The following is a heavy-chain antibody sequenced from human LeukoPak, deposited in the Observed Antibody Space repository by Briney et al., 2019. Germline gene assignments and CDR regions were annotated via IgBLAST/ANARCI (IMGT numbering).Heavy chain of an antibody. CDR1: GGSSSGYY. V-gene: IGHV4-34*01. D-gene: IGHD6-19*01. CDR3: AVVAGTAGTDY. Sequence: PSETLSLTCAVYGGSSSGYYWSWIRQPPGKGLEWIGEINHSGSTNYNPSLKSRVTISVDTSKNQFSLKLSSVTAADTAVYYCAVVAGTAGTDYWGQGTLVTVSS. J-gene: IGHJ4*02. CDR2: INHSGST.